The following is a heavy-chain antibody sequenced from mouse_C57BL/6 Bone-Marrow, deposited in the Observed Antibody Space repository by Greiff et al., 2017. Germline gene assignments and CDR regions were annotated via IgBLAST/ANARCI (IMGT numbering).Heavy chain of an antibody. Sequence: EVQVVESGGDLVKPGGSLKLSCAASGFTFSSYGMSWVRQTPDKRLEWVATISSGGSYTYYPDRVKGRFTFSRDTAKNTLYLQMSRLKSEDTAMDYCDRQRYYYGSSSYFDYWGQGTTVTVSA. CDR1: GFTFSSYG. CDR3: DRQRYYYGSSSYFDY. J-gene: IGHJ2*01. V-gene: IGHV5-6*01. D-gene: IGHD1-1*01. CDR2: ISSGGSYT.